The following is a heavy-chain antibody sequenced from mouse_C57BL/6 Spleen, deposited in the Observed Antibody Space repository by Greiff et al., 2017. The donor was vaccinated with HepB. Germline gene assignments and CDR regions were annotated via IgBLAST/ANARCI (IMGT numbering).Heavy chain of an antibody. CDR2: INPNNGGT. D-gene: IGHD1-1*01. CDR3: ARNGFYYYGSSYDYFDY. Sequence: VQLQQSGPELVKPGASVKIPCKASGYTFTDYNMDWVKQSHGKSLEWIGDINPNNGGTIYNQKFKGKATLTVDKSSSTAYMELRSLTSEDTAVYYCARNGFYYYGSSYDYFDYWGQGTTLTVSS. V-gene: IGHV1-18*01. J-gene: IGHJ2*01. CDR1: GYTFTDYN.